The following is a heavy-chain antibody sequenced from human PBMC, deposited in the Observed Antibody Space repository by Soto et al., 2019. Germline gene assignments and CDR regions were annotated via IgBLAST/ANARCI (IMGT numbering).Heavy chain of an antibody. CDR3: ARARFQLAAFDI. V-gene: IGHV1-69*02. D-gene: IGHD6-6*01. CDR2: IIPILGIA. J-gene: IGHJ3*02. CDR1: GGTFSSYT. Sequence: SVKVSCKASGGTFSSYTISWVRQAPGQGLEWMGRIIPILGIANYAQKFQGRVTITADKSTSTAYMELSSLRSEDTAVYYCARARFQLAAFDIWGQGTIVTVSS.